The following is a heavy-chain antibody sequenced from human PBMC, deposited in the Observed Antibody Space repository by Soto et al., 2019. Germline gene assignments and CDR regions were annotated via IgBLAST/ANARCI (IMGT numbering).Heavy chain of an antibody. CDR3: AGDWNGDKYFDY. D-gene: IGHD1-1*01. CDR1: EFNVTNGH. CDR2: IFGDGNT. J-gene: IGHJ4*02. V-gene: IGHV3-53*01. Sequence: VQLVESGGGLIQPGGSLRLSCAASEFNVTNGHMNWVRQAPGKGLEWVSVIFGDGNTKYGDSVKGRFTISRDTSKNTVYLQMNSLRAEDTAVYYCAGDWNGDKYFDYWDQGTLVTVSS.